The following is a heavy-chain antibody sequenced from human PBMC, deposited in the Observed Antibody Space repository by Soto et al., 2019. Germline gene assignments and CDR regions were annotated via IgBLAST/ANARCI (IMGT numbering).Heavy chain of an antibody. D-gene: IGHD5-12*01. J-gene: IGHJ4*02. CDR1: GGSISTYY. Sequence: QVQLQESGPGLVKPSETLSLTCTVSGGSISTYYWSWIRQPPGKGLEWIGFIYYSGSTNHNPSLKSRVTIYVDTSKNQFSLKLSSVTAADTAMYYCARDAYSGYDKGYFDYWGQGTLVTVSS. V-gene: IGHV4-59*01. CDR2: IYYSGST. CDR3: ARDAYSGYDKGYFDY.